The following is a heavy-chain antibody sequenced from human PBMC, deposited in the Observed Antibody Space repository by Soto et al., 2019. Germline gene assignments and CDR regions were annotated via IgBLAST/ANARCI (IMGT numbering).Heavy chain of an antibody. Sequence: ASVKVSCKASGYTFTSYDINWVRQATGQGLEWMGWMNPNSGNTGYAQKFQGRVTMTRNTSISTAYMELSSLRSEDTAVYYCARERTIAVAAPREGDAFDIWGQGTMVTVSS. J-gene: IGHJ3*02. V-gene: IGHV1-8*01. D-gene: IGHD6-19*01. CDR3: ARERTIAVAAPREGDAFDI. CDR2: MNPNSGNT. CDR1: GYTFTSYD.